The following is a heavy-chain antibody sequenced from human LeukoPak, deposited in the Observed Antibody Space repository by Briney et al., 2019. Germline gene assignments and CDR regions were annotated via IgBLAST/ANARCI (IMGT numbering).Heavy chain of an antibody. V-gene: IGHV3-23*01. CDR3: AKASGLCSGGSCYPDY. J-gene: IGHJ4*02. CDR2: VSATGYTT. D-gene: IGHD2-15*01. Sequence: GGSLRLSCVASGFTFSSYGMSWVRQAPGKGLEWVSYVSATGYTTSYADSVKGRFTISRDNAKNTVFLQMNSLRAEDTAVYYCAKASGLCSGGSCYPDYWGQGTLVTVSS. CDR1: GFTFSSYG.